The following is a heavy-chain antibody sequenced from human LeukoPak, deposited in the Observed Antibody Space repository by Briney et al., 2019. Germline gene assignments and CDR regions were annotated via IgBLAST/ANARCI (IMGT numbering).Heavy chain of an antibody. J-gene: IGHJ4*02. D-gene: IGHD6-19*01. CDR3: AKATRVGWIADKSEY. V-gene: IGHV3-23*01. CDR2: IFGCGGST. Sequence: GGSLRLSCAVSGFPFSSYAVSWVRLPPGKRLGWVSAIFGCGGSTYYADSVEARFPISRDNSKNTLYLQMNSLSAGDTAVFYGAKATRVGWIADKSEYWGQGALFT. CDR1: GFPFSSYA.